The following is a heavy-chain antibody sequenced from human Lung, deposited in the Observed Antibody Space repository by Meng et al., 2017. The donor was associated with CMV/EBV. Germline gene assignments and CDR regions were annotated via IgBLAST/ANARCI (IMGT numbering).Heavy chain of an antibody. J-gene: IGHJ5*02. Sequence: SGGTLSSYAISWVRQAPGQGLEWMGGIIPIFGTANYAQKFQGRVTITTDESTSTAYMELSSLRSEDTAVYYCARNPYDYGINWFDPWGQGTLVTVSS. CDR1: GGTLSSYA. V-gene: IGHV1-69*05. CDR3: ARNPYDYGINWFDP. CDR2: IIPIFGTA. D-gene: IGHD4-17*01.